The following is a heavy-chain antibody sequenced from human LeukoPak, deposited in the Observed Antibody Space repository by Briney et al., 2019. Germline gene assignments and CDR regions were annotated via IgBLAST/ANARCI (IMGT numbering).Heavy chain of an antibody. CDR3: TRHGLYYASGPLFHY. CDR1: VDTMRSSSSD. D-gene: IGHD3-10*01. Sequence: PSETLSLICTVSVDTMRSSSSDSGWIRQTPGKGLEWIGTVYYTGTTYYNPSLKSRVTMSVDTSKNQFSLKVNSVTATDTAVHYCTRHGLYYASGPLFHYGGLGILVTVSS. J-gene: IGHJ4*02. CDR2: VYYTGTT. V-gene: IGHV4-39*01.